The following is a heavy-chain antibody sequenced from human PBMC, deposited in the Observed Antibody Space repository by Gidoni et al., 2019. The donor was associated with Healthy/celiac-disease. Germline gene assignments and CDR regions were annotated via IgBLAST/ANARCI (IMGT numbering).Heavy chain of an antibody. CDR2: INHSGST. V-gene: IGHV4-34*01. CDR3: ARAPEMPTYCSSTSCTFYYYGMDV. J-gene: IGHJ6*02. CDR1: GGSFRGYY. Sequence: QVQLQQWGAGLLQPSETLSLTCAVYGGSFRGYYWRWIRQPPGQGLEWIGEINHSGSTNYNPSLKSRVTISVDTSKNQFSLKLSSVTAADTAVYYCARAPEMPTYCSSTSCTFYYYGMDVWGQGTTVTVSS. D-gene: IGHD2-2*01.